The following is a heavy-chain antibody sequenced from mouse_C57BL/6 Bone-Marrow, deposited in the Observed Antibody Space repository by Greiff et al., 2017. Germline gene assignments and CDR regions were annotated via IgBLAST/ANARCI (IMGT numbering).Heavy chain of an antibody. V-gene: IGHV7-1*01. CDR3: ARELEDWYFDV. CDR2: SRNKANDYTT. J-gene: IGHJ1*03. CDR1: GFTFSDFY. Sequence: EVQRVESGGGLVQSGRSLRLSCATSGFTFSDFYMEWVRQAPGKGLEWIAASRNKANDYTTEYSASVKGRFIVSRDTSQSILYLQMNALRAEDTAIYYCARELEDWYFDVWGTGTTVTVSS.